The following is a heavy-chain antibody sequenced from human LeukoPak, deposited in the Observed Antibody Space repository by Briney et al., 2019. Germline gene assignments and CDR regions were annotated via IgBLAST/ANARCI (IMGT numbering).Heavy chain of an antibody. V-gene: IGHV3-11*01. Sequence: AGSLRLSCAASGFTFSDYYMSWIRQAPGKGLKWVSYISSSGSTIYYAHSVKGRSTISRHNAKNSLYLQMNSLRAEETAVYYCGRDPRIVVVPAAMPNWFDPWGQGTLVTVSS. D-gene: IGHD2-2*01. CDR2: ISSSGSTI. CDR1: GFTFSDYY. J-gene: IGHJ5*02. CDR3: GRDPRIVVVPAAMPNWFDP.